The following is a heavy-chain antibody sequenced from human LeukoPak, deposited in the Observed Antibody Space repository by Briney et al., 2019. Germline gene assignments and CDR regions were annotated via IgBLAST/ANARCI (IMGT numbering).Heavy chain of an antibody. CDR3: ARVASYYDFWSGYED. Sequence: ASVKVSCKASGYTFTSYGISWVRQAPGQGLEWMGWISAYNGNTNYAQKLQGRVTMTTDTSTSTAYMELRSLRSDDTAVYYCARVASYYDFWSGYEDWGQGTLVTVSS. J-gene: IGHJ4*02. D-gene: IGHD3-3*01. CDR1: GYTFTSYG. V-gene: IGHV1-18*01. CDR2: ISAYNGNT.